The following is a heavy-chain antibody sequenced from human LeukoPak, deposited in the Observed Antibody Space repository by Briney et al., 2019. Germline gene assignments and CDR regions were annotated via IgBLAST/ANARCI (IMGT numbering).Heavy chain of an antibody. J-gene: IGHJ4*02. CDR2: IYTSGST. D-gene: IGHD2-8*02. CDR3: AKGTGGTFYYFVY. V-gene: IGHV4-61*02. Sequence: SETLSLTCTVSGGSISSGNYQWTWIRQPAGKGLEWIGRIYTSGSTNYNPSLKSRVTISVDTSKNQFSLKLSSVTAADTAVYYCAKGTGGTFYYFVYWGQGTLVTVSS. CDR1: GGSISSGNYQ.